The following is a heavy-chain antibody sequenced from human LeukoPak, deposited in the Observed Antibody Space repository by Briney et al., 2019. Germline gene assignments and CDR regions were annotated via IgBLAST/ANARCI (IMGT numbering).Heavy chain of an antibody. V-gene: IGHV4-59*08. CDR1: GGSISSYY. Sequence: PSETLSLTCTVSGGSISSYYWNWIRQPPGKGLEWIGYFYYSGSTNYNPSLKSRVTISVDTSKNQFSLTLTSVTAADTAVYYCARSDCSGGSCYPAEFDPWGQGTLVTVSS. CDR2: FYYSGST. J-gene: IGHJ5*02. CDR3: ARSDCSGGSCYPAEFDP. D-gene: IGHD2-15*01.